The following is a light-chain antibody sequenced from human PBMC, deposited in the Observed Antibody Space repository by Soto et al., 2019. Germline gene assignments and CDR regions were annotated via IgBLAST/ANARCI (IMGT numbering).Light chain of an antibody. V-gene: IGKV4-1*01. CDR2: WAS. Sequence: DIVMTQSPASLAVSLGERATVNCRSSQSVLYSANDENYLAWYQQKPGQPPKLLIYWASTRESGVPDRFSGSGSRTDFTLTISSLQAEDVAVYYCQQYYTTPWAFGQGTKVAI. J-gene: IGKJ1*01. CDR3: QQYYTTPWA. CDR1: QSVLYSANDENY.